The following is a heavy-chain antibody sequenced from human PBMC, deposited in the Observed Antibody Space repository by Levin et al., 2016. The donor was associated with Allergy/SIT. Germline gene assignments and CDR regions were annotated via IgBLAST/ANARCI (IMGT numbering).Heavy chain of an antibody. J-gene: IGHJ6*02. D-gene: IGHD2-2*02. CDR1: GFTFSSYW. Sequence: GESLKISCAASGFTFSSYWMHWVRQAPGKGLVWVSRINSDGSSTSYADSVKGRFTISRDNAKNSLYLQMNSLRAEDTALYYCAKETNLYCSSTSCYTGPFGMDVWGQGTTVTVSS. CDR3: AKETNLYCSSTSCYTGPFGMDV. CDR2: INSDGSST. V-gene: IGHV3-74*01.